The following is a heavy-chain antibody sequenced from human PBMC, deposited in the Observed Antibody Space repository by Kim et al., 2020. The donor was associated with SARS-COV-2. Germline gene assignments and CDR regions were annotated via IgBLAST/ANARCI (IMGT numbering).Heavy chain of an antibody. D-gene: IGHD4-17*01. CDR3: SRGYGDYNPGYFDY. V-gene: IGHV4-4*07. Sequence: SETLSLTCTVSGGSISNYYWNWIRQLAGKGLEWIGRVYTSGSTNYNPSLKGRFTMSVDTSKNQFSLRLSSVTAADTAVYYCSRGYGDYNPGYFDYLGQGTLVTVSS. J-gene: IGHJ4*02. CDR2: VYTSGST. CDR1: GGSISNYY.